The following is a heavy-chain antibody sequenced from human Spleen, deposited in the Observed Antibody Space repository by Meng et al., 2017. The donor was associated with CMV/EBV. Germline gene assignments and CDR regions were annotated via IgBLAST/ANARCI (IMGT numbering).Heavy chain of an antibody. CDR1: GLLFSVYG. V-gene: IGHV3-30*02. Sequence: SCRASGLLFSVYGMHWVRQAPGGGLEWVAFIRKDGNNKYYTESLKGRFTVSRDNSKNTLFLQMDSLRVDDTATYFCAKGSSWDDLDFWSQGTLVTVSS. CDR3: AKGSSWDDLDF. CDR2: IRKDGNNK. J-gene: IGHJ4*02. D-gene: IGHD6-13*01.